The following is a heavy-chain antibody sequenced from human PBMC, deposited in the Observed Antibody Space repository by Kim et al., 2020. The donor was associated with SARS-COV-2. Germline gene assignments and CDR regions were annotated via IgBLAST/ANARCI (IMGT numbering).Heavy chain of an antibody. CDR3: ARVRDQLHMFFGFDY. J-gene: IGHJ4*02. D-gene: IGHD2-2*01. V-gene: IGHV4-59*01. Sequence: PSLKSRVTISVDTSKNQFSLKLSSVTAADTAVYYCARVRDQLHMFFGFDYWGQGTLVTVSS.